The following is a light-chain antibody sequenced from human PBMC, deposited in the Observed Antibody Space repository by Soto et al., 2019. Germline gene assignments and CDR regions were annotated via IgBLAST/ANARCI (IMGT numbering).Light chain of an antibody. J-gene: IGLJ1*01. CDR2: EVS. CDR1: SSDVGGYNY. CDR3: SSYAGSRGV. V-gene: IGLV2-8*01. Sequence: QSALTQPPSASGSPGQSVTISCTGTSSDVGGYNYVSWYQQHPGKAPKLMIYEVSKRPSGVPERFSGSKSGNTASLTVSGLQAEDEADYYCSSYAGSRGVFGTGTKLTVL.